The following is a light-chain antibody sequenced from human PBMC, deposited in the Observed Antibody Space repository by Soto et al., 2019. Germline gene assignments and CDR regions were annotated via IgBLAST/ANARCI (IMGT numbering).Light chain of an antibody. Sequence: EVVMTHSPSTLSLSPVERATLSCRASQSILTNLAWYQQEPGQAPRLLIYGASTRATGIPARFSGSESGTEFTLTISSLQSEDFAVYYCQQYNNWPWTFGQGTKVDIK. CDR2: GAS. J-gene: IGKJ1*01. CDR3: QQYNNWPWT. CDR1: QSILTN. V-gene: IGKV3-15*01.